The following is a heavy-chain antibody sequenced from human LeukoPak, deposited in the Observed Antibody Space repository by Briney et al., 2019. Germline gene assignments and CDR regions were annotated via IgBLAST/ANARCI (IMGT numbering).Heavy chain of an antibody. V-gene: IGHV1-69*13. CDR3: ARAYSSSALYYYYYMDV. J-gene: IGHJ6*03. CDR2: IIPIFGTA. D-gene: IGHD6-6*01. Sequence: SVRVSCKVSGGTFSSYAISWVRQAPGQGLEWMGGIIPIFGTANYAQKFQGRVTITADESTSTAYMELSSLRSEDTAVYYCARAYSSSALYYYYYMDVWGKGTTVTVSS. CDR1: GGTFSSYA.